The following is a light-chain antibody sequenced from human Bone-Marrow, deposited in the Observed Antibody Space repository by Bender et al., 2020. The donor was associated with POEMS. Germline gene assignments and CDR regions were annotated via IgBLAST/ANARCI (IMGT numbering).Light chain of an antibody. CDR1: ALAKQY. J-gene: IGLJ2*01. CDR2: KDT. CDR3: QTWDTDAMV. V-gene: IGLV3-25*02. Sequence: SYELTQPPSVSVSPGQTARITCSGDALAKQYAYWFQQRPGRAPVLVIYKDTERPSGIPERFSGFNSGTTATLTIRGSQGVDEADYYCQTWDTDAMVFGGGTKLTVL.